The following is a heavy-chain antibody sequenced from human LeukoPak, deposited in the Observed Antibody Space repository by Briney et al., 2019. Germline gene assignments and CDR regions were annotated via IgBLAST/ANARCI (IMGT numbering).Heavy chain of an antibody. CDR2: ISSSSSYI. CDR3: AREGGFYDSSGYYLTFDY. Sequence: GRSLRLSCAASGFTFSSYSMNWVRQAPGKGLEWVSSISSSSSYIYYADSVKGRFTISRDNAKNSLYLQMNSLRAEDTAVYYCAREGGFYDSSGYYLTFDYWGQGTLVTVSS. J-gene: IGHJ4*02. CDR1: GFTFSSYS. D-gene: IGHD3-22*01. V-gene: IGHV3-21*06.